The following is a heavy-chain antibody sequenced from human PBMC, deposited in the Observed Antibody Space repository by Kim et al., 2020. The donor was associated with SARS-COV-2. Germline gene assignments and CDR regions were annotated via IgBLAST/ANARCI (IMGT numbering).Heavy chain of an antibody. D-gene: IGHD6-13*01. CDR3: ARGPPSYSSSPMGRKTPVWGYFDY. J-gene: IGHJ4*02. V-gene: IGHV1-69*13. CDR2: IIPIFGTA. CDR1: GGTFSSYA. Sequence: SVKVSCKASGGTFSSYAISWVRQAPGQGLEWMGGIIPIFGTANYAQKFQGRVTITADESTSTAYMELSSLRSEDTAVYYCARGPPSYSSSPMGRKTPVWGYFDYWGQGTLVTVSS.